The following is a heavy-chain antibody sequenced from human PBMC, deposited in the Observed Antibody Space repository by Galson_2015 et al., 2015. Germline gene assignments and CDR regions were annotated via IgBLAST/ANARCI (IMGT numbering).Heavy chain of an antibody. D-gene: IGHD3-3*01. CDR3: ARGSLGWNWFDP. CDR1: GYTFTSYA. J-gene: IGHJ5*02. CDR2: INAGNGNT. V-gene: IGHV1-3*01. Sequence: SAKVSCKASGYTFTSYAMHWVRQAPGQRLEWMGWINAGNGNTKYSQKFQGRVTITRNTSASTAYMELSSLRSEDTAVYYCARGSLGWNWFDPWGQGTLVTVSS.